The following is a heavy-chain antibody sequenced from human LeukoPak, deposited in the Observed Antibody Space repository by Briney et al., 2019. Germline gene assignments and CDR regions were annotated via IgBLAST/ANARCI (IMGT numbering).Heavy chain of an antibody. CDR1: GFTFSSYA. Sequence: GGSLRLSCAASGFTFSSYAMSWVRQAPGKGLEWVSAISGSGGSTYYADSVKGRFTISRDNSKNTLYLQMNSLRAEDTAVYYCAKDAHYYDSSGYGSYYFDYWGQGTLVLVSS. CDR3: AKDAHYYDSSGYGSYYFDY. J-gene: IGHJ4*02. D-gene: IGHD3-22*01. V-gene: IGHV3-23*01. CDR2: ISGSGGST.